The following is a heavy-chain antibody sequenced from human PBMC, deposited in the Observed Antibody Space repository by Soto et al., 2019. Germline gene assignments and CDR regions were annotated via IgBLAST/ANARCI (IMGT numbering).Heavy chain of an antibody. CDR1: GFTFSEDA. Sequence: QVDLVESGGGVVQPGKSLRLSCATSGFTFSEDAMHWVRQAPGKGLEWVAVIWYDGSKKHYADSVKGRFTISRDNSKNTLFLQMNTLTAEDTAVYWCARDGRHTAMFSGFDYWGQGALVTVSS. D-gene: IGHD5-18*01. V-gene: IGHV3-33*01. CDR3: ARDGRHTAMFSGFDY. CDR2: IWYDGSKK. J-gene: IGHJ4*02.